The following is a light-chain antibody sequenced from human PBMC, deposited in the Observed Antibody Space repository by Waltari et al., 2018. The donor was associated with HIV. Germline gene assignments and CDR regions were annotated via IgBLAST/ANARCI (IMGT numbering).Light chain of an antibody. CDR1: QGISSY. V-gene: IGKV1-9*01. Sequence: DLQLTQSPSFLSASVGARVTIPCRASQGISSYLAWYQQKPGKAPKLLSYAASTLQSGVPSRFSGSGSGTEFTLTISSLQPEDFATYYCQQLNSYLFTFGPGTKVDIK. CDR3: QQLNSYLFT. CDR2: AAS. J-gene: IGKJ3*01.